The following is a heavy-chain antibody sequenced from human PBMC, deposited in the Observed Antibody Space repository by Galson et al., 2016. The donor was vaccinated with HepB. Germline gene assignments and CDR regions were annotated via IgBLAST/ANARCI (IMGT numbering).Heavy chain of an antibody. V-gene: IGHV4-39*01. CDR3: ARQVIIAATNFDY. D-gene: IGHD2-15*01. J-gene: IGHJ4*02. Sequence: SETLSLTCTVSGDSVSNSIYYWGWIRQPPGKGLEWIGSIYYSGRTFYNPSLKSRLTISVDTSTNQFSLRLSSVTAADTAVYYCARQVIIAATNFDYWGQGTLVTVSS. CDR1: GDSVSNSIYY. CDR2: IYYSGRT.